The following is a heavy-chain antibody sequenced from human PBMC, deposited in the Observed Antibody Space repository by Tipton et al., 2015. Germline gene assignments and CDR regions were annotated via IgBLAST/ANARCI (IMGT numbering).Heavy chain of an antibody. D-gene: IGHD2-2*01. CDR3: ARPVKGYCSSTSCPLYYYYGMDV. CDR2: IIPIFGTP. CDR1: GGTFDNYA. Sequence: QLVQSGPEVKKPGSSLKVSCKASGGTFDNYAISWVRQAPGQGLERMGGIIPIFGTPNNAQKFQDRVTITADEYTSTAYMELSSLRSDDTAVYYCARPVKGYCSSTSCPLYYYYGMDVWGQGTTVTVSS. V-gene: IGHV1-69*13. J-gene: IGHJ6*02.